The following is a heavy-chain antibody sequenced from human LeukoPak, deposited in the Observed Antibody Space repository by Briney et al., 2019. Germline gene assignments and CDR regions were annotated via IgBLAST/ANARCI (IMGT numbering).Heavy chain of an antibody. J-gene: IGHJ4*02. Sequence: AGGSLRLSCAASGFTFSRYGMHWVRQAPGKGLEWVAVISYDGSNKYYVDSVKGRFTISKDNSKNTLYLQMNSLRAEDTAVYYCATTQEDYYDSSGYYLQNPFDYWGQGTLVTVSS. CDR3: ATTQEDYYDSSGYYLQNPFDY. CDR1: GFTFSRYG. D-gene: IGHD3-22*01. V-gene: IGHV3-30*03. CDR2: ISYDGSNK.